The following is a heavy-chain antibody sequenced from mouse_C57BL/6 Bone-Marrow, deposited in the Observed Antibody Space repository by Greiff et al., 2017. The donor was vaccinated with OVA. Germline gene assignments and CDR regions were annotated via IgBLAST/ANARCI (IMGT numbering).Heavy chain of an antibody. CDR3: AIYYGSRYYAMDY. J-gene: IGHJ4*01. CDR2: IYPGSGNT. D-gene: IGHD1-1*01. V-gene: IGHV1-76*01. CDR1: GYTFTDYY. Sequence: QVQLQQSGAELVRPGASVKLSCKASGYTFTDYYINWVKQRPGQGLEWIARIYPGSGNTYYNEKFKAKATLTAEKSSSTAYMQLSSLTSEDSAVYFCAIYYGSRYYAMDYWGQGTSVTVSS.